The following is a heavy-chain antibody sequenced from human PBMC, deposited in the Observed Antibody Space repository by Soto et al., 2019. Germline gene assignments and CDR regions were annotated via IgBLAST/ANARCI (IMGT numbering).Heavy chain of an antibody. Sequence: ASVKLSCKASGYTFISYGINWVRQAPVQGPEWMGWISGYNGNTKYAQKLQGRVTMTTDTSTSTAYMELRSLRSDDTAVYYCARNLGAQIVEDWGQGTLVTVSS. CDR2: ISGYNGNT. CDR1: GYTFISYG. CDR3: ARNLGAQIVED. D-gene: IGHD1-26*01. V-gene: IGHV1-18*01. J-gene: IGHJ4*02.